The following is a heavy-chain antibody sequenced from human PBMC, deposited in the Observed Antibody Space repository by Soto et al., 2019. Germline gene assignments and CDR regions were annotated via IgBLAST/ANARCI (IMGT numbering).Heavy chain of an antibody. CDR1: GYTFTSYY. J-gene: IGHJ6*01. V-gene: IGHV1-46*01. Sequence: GASVKVSCKASGYTFTSYYMHWVRQAPGQGLEWMGIINPSGSTNYAQKFQGRVTMTRDTSTSTVYMEVSSLRSEDTAVYCCARDWSTTPRTSYGLDVWGQGTTVTVSS. CDR3: ARDWSTTPRTSYGLDV. CDR2: INPSGST. D-gene: IGHD3-3*01.